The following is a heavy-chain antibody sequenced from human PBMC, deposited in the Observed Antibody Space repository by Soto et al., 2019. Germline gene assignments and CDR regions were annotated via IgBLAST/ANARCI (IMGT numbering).Heavy chain of an antibody. J-gene: IGHJ4*02. Sequence: QPGGSLRLSCAASGFIFSSYWMNWVRQAPGKGLEWVANINQDGNEDNLLDSVKGRFTISRDNAKNSLFLQMNSLRVDDTAVYYCARTGDGHHDFLDYWGQGALVTVSS. CDR2: INQDGNED. CDR3: ARTGDGHHDFLDY. V-gene: IGHV3-7*01. CDR1: GFIFSSYW. D-gene: IGHD1-1*01.